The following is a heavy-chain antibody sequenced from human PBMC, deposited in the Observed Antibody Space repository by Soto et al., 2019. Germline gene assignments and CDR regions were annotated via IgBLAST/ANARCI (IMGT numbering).Heavy chain of an antibody. Sequence: QVQLVQSGAEVKKPGASVKVSCKASGYTFTTYDMHWVRQAPGQGLEWMGIINPSGGSPTYPQKFQGKVTMDRDTSQSQGYPELNSLASEGPAVYFCSRDLLGANPLDHWGPGTLVTVSS. CDR2: INPSGGSP. D-gene: IGHD2-8*02. V-gene: IGHV1-46*01. CDR1: GYTFTTYD. CDR3: SRDLLGANPLDH. J-gene: IGHJ4*02.